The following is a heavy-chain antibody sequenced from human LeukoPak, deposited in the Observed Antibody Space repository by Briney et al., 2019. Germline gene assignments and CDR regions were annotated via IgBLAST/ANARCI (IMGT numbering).Heavy chain of an antibody. J-gene: IGHJ3*02. CDR1: GFTFSSYA. CDR3: ARETAHMKYCSGGSCTPTGDAFDI. Sequence: GGSLRLSCAASGFTFSSYAMHWVRQAPGKGLEWVSVIYGGNTTYYADSVKGRFTISRDNSKNTVYLQMNSLRAEDTAVYYCARETAHMKYCSGGSCTPTGDAFDIWGQGTMVTVSS. V-gene: IGHV3-53*01. CDR2: IYGGNTT. D-gene: IGHD2-15*01.